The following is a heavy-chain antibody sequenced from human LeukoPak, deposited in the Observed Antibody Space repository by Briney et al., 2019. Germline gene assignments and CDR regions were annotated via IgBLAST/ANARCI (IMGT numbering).Heavy chain of an antibody. Sequence: PGGSLRLSCAASGFTFSSYGMHWVRQAPGKGLEWVAVISYDGSNKYYADSVKGRFTISRDNSKNTLYLQMNSLRAEDTAVYYCARGPYYYGSGSYYWNYFDYWGQGTLVTVSS. V-gene: IGHV3-30*03. J-gene: IGHJ4*02. D-gene: IGHD3-10*01. CDR2: ISYDGSNK. CDR1: GFTFSSYG. CDR3: ARGPYYYGSGSYYWNYFDY.